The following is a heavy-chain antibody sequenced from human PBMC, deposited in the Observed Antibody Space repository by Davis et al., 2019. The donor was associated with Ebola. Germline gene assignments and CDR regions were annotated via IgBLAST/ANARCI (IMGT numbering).Heavy chain of an antibody. J-gene: IGHJ6*02. D-gene: IGHD3-3*01. CDR2: IYYSGST. CDR1: GGSISSSSYY. V-gene: IGHV4-39*01. CDR3: ARHYDFWSGWYQNNGMDV. Sequence: PSETLSLTCTVSGGSISSSSYYWGWIRQPPGKGLEWIGSIYYSGSTYYNPSLKSRVTISVDTSKNQFSLKLSSVTAADTAVYYCARHYDFWSGWYQNNGMDVWGQGTTVTVSS.